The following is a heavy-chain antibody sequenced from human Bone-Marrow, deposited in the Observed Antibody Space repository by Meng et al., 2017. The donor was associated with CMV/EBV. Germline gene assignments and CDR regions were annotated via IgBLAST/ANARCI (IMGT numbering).Heavy chain of an antibody. J-gene: IGHJ6*02. Sequence: GESLKISCSASGFTFSDYYMSWIRQAPGKGLEWVSYISSSGSTIYYADSVKGRFTISRENAKNSQYLQMNSLRAEDTTVYYGARDGNDLEYYYGMDVWGQGTTVTVSS. D-gene: IGHD1-1*01. CDR2: ISSSGSTI. CDR3: ARDGNDLEYYYGMDV. V-gene: IGHV3-11*04. CDR1: GFTFSDYY.